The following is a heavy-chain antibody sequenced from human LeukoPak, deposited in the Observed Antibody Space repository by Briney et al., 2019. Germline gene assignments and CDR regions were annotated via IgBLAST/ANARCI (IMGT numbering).Heavy chain of an antibody. J-gene: IGHJ4*02. CDR2: ISGSGGST. V-gene: IGHV3-23*01. CDR3: AKRHSYDFWSGYQPFDY. CDR1: GFTFSSYA. D-gene: IGHD3-3*01. Sequence: GGSLRLSCAASGFTFSSYAMSWVRQAPGKGLEWVSAISGSGGSTYYADSVKGRFTISRDNSKNTLYLQMNSLRVEDTAVYYCAKRHSYDFWSGYQPFDYWGQGTLVTVSS.